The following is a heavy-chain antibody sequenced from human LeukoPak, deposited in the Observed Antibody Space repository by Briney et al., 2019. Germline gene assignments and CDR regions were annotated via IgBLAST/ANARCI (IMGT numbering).Heavy chain of an antibody. Sequence: PGRSLTLSCAASGFTFSSICMKCVRQAPGKGLIFIAYVSSTGATICNADSLKCRFTSSRNNARNSLYLQMNSLRDEDTAVYFGARANSLMVRGVMSYFDSWGQGTLVTVSS. CDR2: VSSTGATI. CDR3: ARANSLMVRGVMSYFDS. D-gene: IGHD3-10*01. J-gene: IGHJ4*02. CDR1: GFTFSSIC. V-gene: IGHV3-48*02.